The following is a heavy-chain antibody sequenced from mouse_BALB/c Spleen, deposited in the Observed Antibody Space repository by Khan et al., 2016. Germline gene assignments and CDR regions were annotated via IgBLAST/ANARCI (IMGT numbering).Heavy chain of an antibody. Sequence: VRLQQSGAELVKPGVSVKLSCTASGFNIKDTYMHWVKQRPEQGLVWIGRIDPANGNIKYDPKFQGKVTITADKSSNTAYLQLRRLPSGDTAVYYCARSTDYWRQGTTLTVST. CDR2: IDPANGNI. CDR3: ARSTDY. J-gene: IGHJ2*01. CDR1: GFNIKDTY. V-gene: IGHV14-3*02.